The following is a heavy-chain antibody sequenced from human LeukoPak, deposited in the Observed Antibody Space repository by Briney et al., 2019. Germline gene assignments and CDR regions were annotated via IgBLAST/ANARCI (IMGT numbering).Heavy chain of an antibody. Sequence: GGALRLSCAASGFIFSNYVMTWVRPAPGKGLEWVSSIRGNAGSTYYIDSVKGGFTISRDNSKNTLFLQMNSLRAEDTGMYYCAKYGAPGWSGYCDYWGQGTLVTVSS. J-gene: IGHJ4*02. D-gene: IGHD4/OR15-4a*01. CDR2: IRGNAGST. CDR1: GFIFSNYV. CDR3: AKYGAPGWSGYCDY. V-gene: IGHV3-23*01.